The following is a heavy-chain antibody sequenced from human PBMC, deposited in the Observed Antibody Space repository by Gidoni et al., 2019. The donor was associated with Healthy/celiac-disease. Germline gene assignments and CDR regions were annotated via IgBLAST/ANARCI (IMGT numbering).Heavy chain of an antibody. CDR3: ARMRSDSSSSDYFDY. J-gene: IGHJ4*02. D-gene: IGHD6-13*01. V-gene: IGHV4-31*03. CDR2: IYYSGST. Sequence: QVQLQASGPGLVKPSQTLSLTCTVSGGSLISGCYSWSLIRQHPGKGLEWIGYIYYSGSTYYNPSLKSRVTISVDTSKNQFSLKLSSVTAADTAVYYCARMRSDSSSSDYFDYWGQGTLVTVSS. CDR1: GGSLISGCYS.